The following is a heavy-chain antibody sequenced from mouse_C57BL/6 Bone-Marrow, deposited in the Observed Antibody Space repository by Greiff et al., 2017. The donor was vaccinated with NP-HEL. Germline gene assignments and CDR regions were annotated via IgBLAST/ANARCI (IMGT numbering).Heavy chain of an antibody. J-gene: IGHJ2*01. CDR2: INPGSGGT. D-gene: IGHD1-1*01. V-gene: IGHV1-54*01. Sequence: QVQLQQSGAELVRPGTSVKVSCKASGYAFTNYLIEWVKQRPGQGLEWIGVINPGSGGTNYNEKFKGKATLTADKSSSTAYMQLSSLTSEDSAVYFCATYYYGSRDFDYWGQGTTLTVSS. CDR3: ATYYYGSRDFDY. CDR1: GYAFTNYL.